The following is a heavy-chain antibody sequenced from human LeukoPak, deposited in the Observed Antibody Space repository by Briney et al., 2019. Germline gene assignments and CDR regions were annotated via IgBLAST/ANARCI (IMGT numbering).Heavy chain of an antibody. CDR3: ARDSPTVTTWGNYYYCYYMDV. CDR1: GGSISSGSYY. D-gene: IGHD4-17*01. CDR2: IYTSGST. J-gene: IGHJ6*03. V-gene: IGHV4-61*02. Sequence: SQTLSLTCTVSGGSISSGSYYWSWIRQPAGKGLEWIGRIYTSGSTNYNPSLESRVTISVDTSKNQFSLKLSSVTAADTAVYYCARDSPTVTTWGNYYYCYYMDVWGKGTTVTVSS.